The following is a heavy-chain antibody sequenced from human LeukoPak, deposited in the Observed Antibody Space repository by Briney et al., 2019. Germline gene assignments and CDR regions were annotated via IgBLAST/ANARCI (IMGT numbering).Heavy chain of an antibody. J-gene: IGHJ4*02. CDR2: SSSSSSTI. V-gene: IGHV3-48*01. Sequence: GGSLRLSCAASGFTFSSYSMNWVRQAPGKGLEWVSYSSSSSSTIYYADSVKGRFTISRDNAKNSLYLQMNSLRAEDTAVYYCARDRNYYDSSGYYFNGFDYWGQGTLVTVSS. CDR3: ARDRNYYDSSGYYFNGFDY. CDR1: GFTFSSYS. D-gene: IGHD3-22*01.